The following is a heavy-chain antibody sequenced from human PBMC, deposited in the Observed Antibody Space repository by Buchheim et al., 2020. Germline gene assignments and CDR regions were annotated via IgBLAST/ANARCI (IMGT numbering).Heavy chain of an antibody. CDR3: ARDGNNWNDGYDY. D-gene: IGHD1-20*01. CDR2: IYYSGST. J-gene: IGHJ4*02. V-gene: IGHV4-59*01. CDR1: GGSISSYY. Sequence: QVQLQESGPGLVKPSEILSLTCTVSGGSISSYYWSWIRQPPGKGLEWIGYIYYSGSTNYNPSLKSRVTISVDTSKNQFSLKLSSVTAADTAVYYCARDGNNWNDGYDYWGQGTL.